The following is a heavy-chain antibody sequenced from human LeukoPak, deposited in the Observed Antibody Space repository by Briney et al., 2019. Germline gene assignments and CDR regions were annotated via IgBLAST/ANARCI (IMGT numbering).Heavy chain of an antibody. D-gene: IGHD1-26*01. CDR1: GGTFSSYA. CDR2: IISIFGTA. V-gene: IGHV1-69*13. J-gene: IGHJ4*02. CDR3: ARAETIVGATPFDY. Sequence: SVKVSCKASGGTFSSYAISWVRQAPGQGLEWMGGIISIFGTANYAQTFQGRVTITADESTSTAYMELSSLRSEDTAVYYCARAETIVGATPFDYWGQGTLVTVSS.